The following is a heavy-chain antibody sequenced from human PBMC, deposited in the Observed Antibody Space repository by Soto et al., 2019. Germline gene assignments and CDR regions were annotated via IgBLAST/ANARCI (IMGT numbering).Heavy chain of an antibody. D-gene: IGHD2-2*01. CDR2: IRSKAYGGTT. V-gene: IGHV3-49*03. Sequence: GGSLRLSCTASGFTFGDYAMGWFRQAPGKGLERVGFIRSKAYGGTTGYAASVEGRFTISRDESKSIAYLQMNSLKTEDTAVDYCTGEVLVPAASSITDYWGQGPLVT. J-gene: IGHJ4*02. CDR1: GFTFGDYA. CDR3: TGEVLVPAASSITDY.